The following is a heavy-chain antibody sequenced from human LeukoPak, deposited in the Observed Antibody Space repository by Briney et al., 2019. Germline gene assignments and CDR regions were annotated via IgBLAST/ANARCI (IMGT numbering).Heavy chain of an antibody. D-gene: IGHD3-22*01. J-gene: IGHJ4*02. CDR1: GYTFTSYD. CDR3: ASGWTSPIYDSSGYSFDY. CDR2: MNPNSGNT. V-gene: IGHV1-8*01. Sequence: ASVKVSCKASGYTFTSYDINWVRQSTGQGLEWVGWMNPNSGNTGYAQKFQGRVTMTRNTSISTAYMELSSLRSEDTAVYYCASGWTSPIYDSSGYSFDYWGQGTLVTVSS.